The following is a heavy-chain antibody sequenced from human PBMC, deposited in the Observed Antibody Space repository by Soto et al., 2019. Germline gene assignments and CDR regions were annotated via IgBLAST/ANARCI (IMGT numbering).Heavy chain of an antibody. D-gene: IGHD3-10*01. J-gene: IGHJ4*02. CDR2: ISSSSSYI. CDR1: GFTCSSYS. Sequence: GGSLRLSCAASGFTCSSYSMNCARQAPGKGLEWVSSISSSSSYIYYSDSVKGRLTISRDNAKNSLSLQMNSLRAEDTAVYYWVRYYGSGSYRQYWGQGALVTVSS. V-gene: IGHV3-21*01. CDR3: VRYYGSGSYRQY.